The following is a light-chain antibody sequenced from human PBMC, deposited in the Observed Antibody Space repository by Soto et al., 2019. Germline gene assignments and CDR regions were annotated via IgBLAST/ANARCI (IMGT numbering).Light chain of an antibody. Sequence: QSVLTQSPSVSGAPGQRVTISCTGSSSNIGAGYDVHWYQQLPGTAPKLLISGDNNRPSGVPDRFSGSKSGTSASLAITGLQAEDEADYYCQSSDSSLTADVVFGGGTKLTVL. CDR3: QSSDSSLTADVV. CDR1: SSNIGAGYD. V-gene: IGLV1-40*01. J-gene: IGLJ2*01. CDR2: GDN.